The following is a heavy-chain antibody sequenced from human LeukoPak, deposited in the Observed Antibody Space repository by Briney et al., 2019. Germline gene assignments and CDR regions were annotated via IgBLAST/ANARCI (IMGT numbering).Heavy chain of an antibody. D-gene: IGHD3-3*01. CDR2: IISSSSYI. CDR1: GYTFSIYS. V-gene: IGHV3-21*01. Sequence: PGGSLRLSCAASGYTFSIYSVNWVRQSPGKGLEWVSYIISSSSYIYYADSVKGRFTNSRDNAKNSLYLQMNGLGAEDTAVYYCARGRITIFGVAPVAAFDIWGQGTMVSVSS. CDR3: ARGRITIFGVAPVAAFDI. J-gene: IGHJ3*02.